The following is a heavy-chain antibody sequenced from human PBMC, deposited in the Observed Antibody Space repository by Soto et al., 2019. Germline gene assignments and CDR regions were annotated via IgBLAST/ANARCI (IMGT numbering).Heavy chain of an antibody. D-gene: IGHD3-9*01. CDR3: ARGDRRKYYDILTGHSYFDP. CDR2: ISSNGGST. Sequence: GGSLRLSCAASGFTFSSYAMHWVRQAPGKGLEYVSAISSNGGSTYYANSVKGRFTISRDNSKNTLYLQMGSLRAEDMAVYYCARGDRRKYYDILTGHSYFDPWGQGTLVTVSS. CDR1: GFTFSSYA. V-gene: IGHV3-64*01. J-gene: IGHJ5*02.